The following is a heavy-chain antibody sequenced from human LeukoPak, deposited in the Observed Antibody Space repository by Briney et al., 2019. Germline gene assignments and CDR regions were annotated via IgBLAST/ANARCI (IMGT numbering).Heavy chain of an antibody. J-gene: IGHJ4*02. CDR2: ISSSSSYI. V-gene: IGHV3-21*01. D-gene: IGHD3-22*01. CDR1: GFIVRSNY. CDR3: ASEAHYFDTSGYSEVVDY. Sequence: GGSLRLSCVASGFIVRSNYMNWVRQAPGKGLEWVSSISSSSSYIFYADSVKGRFTISRDNAKNSLYLQMNSLRAEDTAVYYCASEAHYFDTSGYSEVVDYWGQGTLVTVSS.